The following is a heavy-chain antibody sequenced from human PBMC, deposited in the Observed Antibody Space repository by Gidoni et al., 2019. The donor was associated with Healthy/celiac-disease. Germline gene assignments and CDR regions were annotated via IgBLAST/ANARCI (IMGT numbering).Heavy chain of an antibody. V-gene: IGHV6-1*01. Sequence: QVQLQQSGPGLVKPSQTLSLTCAISGDSVSSNSAAWNWIRQSPSRGLEWLGRTYYRSKLYNDYAVSVKSRITINPDTSKNQFSLQLNSVTPEDTAVYYCARDEFWYGIAALGAFDYWGQGTLVTVSS. D-gene: IGHD6-6*01. J-gene: IGHJ4*02. CDR2: TYYRSKLYN. CDR3: ARDEFWYGIAALGAFDY. CDR1: GDSVSSNSAA.